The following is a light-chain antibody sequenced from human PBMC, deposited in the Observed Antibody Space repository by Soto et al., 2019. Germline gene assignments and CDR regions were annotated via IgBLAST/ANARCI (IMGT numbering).Light chain of an antibody. CDR2: FNI. V-gene: IGLV1-44*01. Sequence: QSVLSQPPSASGTPGQRVTISCSGSSSNIGSNTVSWYQQFPGTAPKLLIYFNIQRPSGVPDRFPGSKSGTSASLAISGLQSEDEADYYCAAWDDSLNGYVFGTGTKVTVL. J-gene: IGLJ1*01. CDR1: SSNIGSNT. CDR3: AAWDDSLNGYV.